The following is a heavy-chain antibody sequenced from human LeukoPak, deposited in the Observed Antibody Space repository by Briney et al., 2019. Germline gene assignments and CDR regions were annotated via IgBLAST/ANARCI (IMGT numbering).Heavy chain of an antibody. CDR3: VRGRGVPEYYFDY. CDR1: GFTFCSYC. J-gene: IGHJ4*02. D-gene: IGHD2-2*01. CDR2: IKTDGSHT. V-gene: IGHV3-74*01. Sequence: GGSLRLSCANCGFTFCSYCMHWVRHAPGKGLVWVSCIKTDGSHTIYADFVQGRFAIQRDNAKNTLYLQMNSLRADDTAVYYCVRGRGVPEYYFDYWGQGTLVSVSS.